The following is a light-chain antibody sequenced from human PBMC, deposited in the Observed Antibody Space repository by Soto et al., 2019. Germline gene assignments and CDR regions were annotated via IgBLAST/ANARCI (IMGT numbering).Light chain of an antibody. CDR1: SSDVGGFNY. Sequence: QSALTQPASVSGSPGQSITISCTGTSSDVGGFNYVSWFQHHPGKAPKLMIYQVNNRPSGISNRFSGSKSANTASLTISGLQAEDEADYYCSSYTSGTTPYVFGTGTKVTVL. CDR2: QVN. J-gene: IGLJ1*01. CDR3: SSYTSGTTPYV. V-gene: IGLV2-14*01.